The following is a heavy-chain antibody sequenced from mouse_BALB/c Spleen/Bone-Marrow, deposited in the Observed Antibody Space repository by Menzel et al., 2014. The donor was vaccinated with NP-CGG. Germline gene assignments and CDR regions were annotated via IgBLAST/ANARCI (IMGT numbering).Heavy chain of an antibody. CDR1: GFNIKDTY. D-gene: IGHD2-4*01. Sequence: VQLQQSGAELVKPGASVKLSCTASGFNIKDTYMHWVKQRPEQGLEWIGRIDPANGNTKYDPKFQGKATITADASSNTAYLQLSSLTSEDTAVYYCARGYYDYDLDYWGQGTTLTVSS. V-gene: IGHV14-3*02. CDR3: ARGYYDYDLDY. CDR2: IDPANGNT. J-gene: IGHJ2*01.